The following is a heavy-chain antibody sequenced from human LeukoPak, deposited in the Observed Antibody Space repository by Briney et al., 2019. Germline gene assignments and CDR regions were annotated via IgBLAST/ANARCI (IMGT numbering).Heavy chain of an antibody. Sequence: SETLSLTCTVSGGSISSSSYYWGWIRQPPGKGLEWIGSIYYSGNTNYNPSLKSRVTMSVDTSKNQFSLKLSSVTAADTAVYYCARHTGVSSSDYWGQGTLVTVSS. J-gene: IGHJ4*02. CDR3: ARHTGVSSSDY. V-gene: IGHV4-39*01. D-gene: IGHD6-6*01. CDR2: IYYSGNT. CDR1: GGSISSSSYY.